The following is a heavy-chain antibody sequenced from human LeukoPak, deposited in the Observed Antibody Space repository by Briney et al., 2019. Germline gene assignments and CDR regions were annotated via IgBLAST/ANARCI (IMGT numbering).Heavy chain of an antibody. CDR3: ASGAGWLIDY. CDR2: IDNSGSA. D-gene: IGHD6-19*01. J-gene: IGHJ4*02. Sequence: PSETLSLTCTVSGGHIDSFFWNWIRQPPGKGLEWIGDIDNSGSAKYSPSLKSRITMSRDTSKKQFSLKLTSVTAADMAMYYCASGAGWLIDYWGQGTLVSVSS. CDR1: GGHIDSFF. V-gene: IGHV4-4*08.